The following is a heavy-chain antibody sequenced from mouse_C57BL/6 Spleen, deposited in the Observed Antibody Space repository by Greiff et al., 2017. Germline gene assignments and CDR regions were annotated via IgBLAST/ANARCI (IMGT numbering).Heavy chain of an antibody. J-gene: IGHJ3*01. CDR3: ARSQYYYGSDWFAY. D-gene: IGHD1-1*01. Sequence: EVQVVESGGGLVKPGGSLKLSCAASGFTFSDYGMHWVRQAPEKGLEWVAYISSGSSTIYYADTVKGRFTISRDNAKNTLFLQMTSLRSEDTAMYYCARSQYYYGSDWFAYWGQGTLVTVSA. V-gene: IGHV5-17*01. CDR1: GFTFSDYG. CDR2: ISSGSSTI.